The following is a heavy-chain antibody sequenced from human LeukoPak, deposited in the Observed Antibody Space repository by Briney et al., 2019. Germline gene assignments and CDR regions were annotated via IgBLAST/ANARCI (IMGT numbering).Heavy chain of an antibody. D-gene: IGHD4-17*01. CDR1: GYTFTSYG. CDR2: INAGNGNT. V-gene: IGHV1-3*01. J-gene: IGHJ3*02. Sequence: ASVKVSCKASGYTFTSYGISWVRQAPGQRLEWMGWINAGNGNTKYSQKFRGRVTITRDTSASTAYMELSSLRSEDTAVYYCAREGYGDYSPSDAFDIWAKGQWSPSLQ. CDR3: AREGYGDYSPSDAFDI.